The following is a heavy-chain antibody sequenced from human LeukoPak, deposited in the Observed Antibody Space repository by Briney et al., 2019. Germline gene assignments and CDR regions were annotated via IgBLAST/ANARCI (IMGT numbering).Heavy chain of an antibody. CDR1: GYTFTSYY. Sequence: ASVKVSCKASGYTFTSYYMHWVRQAPGQGLEWMGIINPSGGSTSYAQKFQGRVTMTRDTSTSTDYMELSSLRSEDTAVYYCARPGIAVAGYDYWGQGTLVTVSS. CDR3: ARPGIAVAGYDY. V-gene: IGHV1-46*01. J-gene: IGHJ4*02. D-gene: IGHD6-19*01. CDR2: INPSGGST.